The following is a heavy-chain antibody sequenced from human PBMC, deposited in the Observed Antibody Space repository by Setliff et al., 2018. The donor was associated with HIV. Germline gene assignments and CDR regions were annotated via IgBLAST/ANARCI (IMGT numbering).Heavy chain of an antibody. Sequence: PGGSLRLSCAASGLTFSNAWMSWVRQAPGKGLEWVSVITGDGSYTSYADSVKGRFTISRDNSKSTLYLQLNSLRAEDTAVYYCAKLQEGHVYSHYDSWGQGTLVTVSS. V-gene: IGHV3-23*01. CDR2: ITGDGSYT. CDR3: AKLQEGHVYSHYDS. D-gene: IGHD2-21*01. J-gene: IGHJ4*02. CDR1: GLTFSNAW.